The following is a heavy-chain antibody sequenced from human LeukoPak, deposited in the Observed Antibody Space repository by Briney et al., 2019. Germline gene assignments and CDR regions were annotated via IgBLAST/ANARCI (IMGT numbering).Heavy chain of an antibody. V-gene: IGHV3-74*01. D-gene: IGHD1/OR15-1a*01. J-gene: IGHJ4*02. CDR3: AKDWFATTDY. Sequence: TGGSLRLSCAASGFPFTITWMHWFRQVPGKGLMWVSLITTDETTTYADSVRGRFTISRDDAKNTVYLQMNSLRVEDAAVYYCAKDWFATTDYWGQGILVTVSS. CDR1: GFPFTITW. CDR2: ITTDETT.